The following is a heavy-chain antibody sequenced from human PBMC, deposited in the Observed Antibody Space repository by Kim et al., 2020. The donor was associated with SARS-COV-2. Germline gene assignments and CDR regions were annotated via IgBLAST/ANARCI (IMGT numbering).Heavy chain of an antibody. CDR1: EFTFSTYC. J-gene: IGHJ6*03. D-gene: IGHD2-2*01. Sequence: GGSLRLSCAASEFTFSTYCMYWVRQAPGKGLVWVSRISSSGNSTNYADSVKGRFTISRDNAKNTLYLQMNSLRAEDTAVYYCARAISTSCPCYYMDVWGKGTTVTVSS. CDR3: ARAISTSCPCYYMDV. CDR2: ISSSGNST. V-gene: IGHV3-74*01.